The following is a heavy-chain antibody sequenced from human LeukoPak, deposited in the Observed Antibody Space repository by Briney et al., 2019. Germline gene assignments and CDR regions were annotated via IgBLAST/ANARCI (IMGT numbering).Heavy chain of an antibody. CDR2: ISSGGSTI. CDR1: GFTFSDYY. CDR3: ARHRSIAYILTGYESYFDY. D-gene: IGHD3-9*01. Sequence: GGSLRLSCAVSGFTFSDYYMSWIRQAPGKGLEWVSYISSGGSTISHADSVKGRFTISRDNAENSLYLQMNSLRAEDTAVYYCARHRSIAYILTGYESYFDYWGQGTLVTVSS. J-gene: IGHJ4*02. V-gene: IGHV3-11*01.